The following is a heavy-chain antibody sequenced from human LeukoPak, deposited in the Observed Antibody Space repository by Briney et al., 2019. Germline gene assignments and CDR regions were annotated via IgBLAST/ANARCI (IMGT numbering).Heavy chain of an antibody. V-gene: IGHV1-2*06. J-gene: IGHJ4*02. CDR1: GYTFTGYY. CDR3: ARDIYEYYDSSGYYPVFDY. D-gene: IGHD3-22*01. CDR2: INPNSGGT. Sequence: GASVKVPCKASGYTFTGYYMHWVRQAPGQGLEWMGQINPNSGGTNYAQKFQGRVTMTRDTSISTVYMELSSLRSDDTAVYYCARDIYEYYDSSGYYPVFDYWGQGTLVTVSS.